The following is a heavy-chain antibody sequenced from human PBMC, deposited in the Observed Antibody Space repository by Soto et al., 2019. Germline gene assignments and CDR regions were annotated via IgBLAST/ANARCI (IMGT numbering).Heavy chain of an antibody. D-gene: IGHD3-16*02. CDR2: INHSGST. Sequence: QVQLQQWGAGLLKPSETLSLTCAVYGGSFSGYYWSWIHQPPGKGLEWIGEINHSGSTNYNPSLKSRVTISVDTSKNQFSLKLSSVTAADTAVYYCARGLRYDYVWGSYRPPAYNWFDPWGQGTLVTVSS. V-gene: IGHV4-34*01. CDR1: GGSFSGYY. J-gene: IGHJ5*02. CDR3: ARGLRYDYVWGSYRPPAYNWFDP.